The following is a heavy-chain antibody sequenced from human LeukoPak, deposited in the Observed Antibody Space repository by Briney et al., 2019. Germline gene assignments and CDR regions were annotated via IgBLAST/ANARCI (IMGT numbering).Heavy chain of an antibody. CDR2: IYYSGGT. J-gene: IGHJ4*02. D-gene: IGHD4-17*01. Sequence: SETLSLTCTVSGGSISSGGFYWSWIRQHPGKGLEWIGYIYYSGGTYYNPSLKSRVTISVDTSKNQFSLKLSSVTAADTAVYYCAREDGDYGYFDYWGQGTLVTVSS. V-gene: IGHV4-31*03. CDR1: GGSISSGGFY. CDR3: AREDGDYGYFDY.